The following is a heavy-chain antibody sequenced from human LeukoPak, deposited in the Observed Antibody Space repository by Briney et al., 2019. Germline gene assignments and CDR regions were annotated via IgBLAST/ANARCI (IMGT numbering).Heavy chain of an antibody. CDR1: GFTFSSYS. CDR2: ITTSNSYT. V-gene: IGHV3-21*01. J-gene: IGHJ6*04. Sequence: PGGSLRLSCAASGFTFSSYSMNWVRQAPGKGLEWVSSITTSNSYTYHADSVKGRFTISRDNAKNSLYLQMNSLRAEDTAVYYCAELGITMIGGVWGKGTTVTISS. CDR3: AELGITMIGGV. D-gene: IGHD3-10*02.